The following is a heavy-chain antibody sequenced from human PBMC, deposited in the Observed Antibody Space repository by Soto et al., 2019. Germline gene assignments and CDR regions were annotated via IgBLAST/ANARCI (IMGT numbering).Heavy chain of an antibody. J-gene: IGHJ3*02. CDR1: EFSFNSYG. CDR2: IWYDGSNK. Sequence: QVQLVESGGGVVQPGRSLRLSCAASEFSFNSYGMHWVRQAPGKGLEWVAVIWYDGSNKYYADSVKGRFTISRDNSKNTLYLQMKSLRAEDKAVYYCARDTTGAFDIWGQGTMVTVSS. V-gene: IGHV3-33*01. CDR3: ARDTTGAFDI. D-gene: IGHD3-9*01.